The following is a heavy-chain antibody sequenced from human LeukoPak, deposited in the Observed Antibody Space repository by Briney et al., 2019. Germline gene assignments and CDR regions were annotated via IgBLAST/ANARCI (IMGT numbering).Heavy chain of an antibody. D-gene: IGHD3-3*01. CDR3: ARDSWSRAFDY. Sequence: PSETLSLTCTVSGDSISTYYWSWIRQPPGKGLEWIGYIYYRVTSDYNPSLKSRVTMSVDMSTRQISLKLSSVTAADTAVYYCARDSWSRAFDYWGQGTLVTVSS. J-gene: IGHJ4*02. CDR1: GDSISTYY. CDR2: IYYRVTS. V-gene: IGHV4-59*01.